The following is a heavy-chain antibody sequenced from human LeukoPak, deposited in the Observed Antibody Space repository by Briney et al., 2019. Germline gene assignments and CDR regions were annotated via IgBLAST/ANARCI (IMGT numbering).Heavy chain of an antibody. Sequence: ASVKVSCKASGYTFSGSYIHWVRQAPGQGLEWLGRINPNSGDTNYAQNLHGRVTMTRDTSITTAYMELSNLTSDDTAVYYCATPERQSGWAYWGQGTLVTVSS. CDR2: INPNSGDT. D-gene: IGHD1-26*01. J-gene: IGHJ4*02. CDR3: ATPERQSGWAY. V-gene: IGHV1-2*06. CDR1: GYTFSGSY.